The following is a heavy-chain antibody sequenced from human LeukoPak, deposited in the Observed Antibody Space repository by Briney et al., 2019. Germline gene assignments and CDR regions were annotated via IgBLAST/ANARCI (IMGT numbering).Heavy chain of an antibody. CDR1: GGTFSSYA. CDR2: IIPIFGIA. D-gene: IGHD4-11*01. Sequence: ASVKVSCKASGGTFSSYAISWVRQAPRQGLEWMGRIIPIFGIANYAQKFQGRVTITADKSTSTAYMELSSLRSEDTAVYYCAREVVTTNRNWFDPWGQGTLVTVSS. J-gene: IGHJ5*02. V-gene: IGHV1-69*04. CDR3: AREVVTTNRNWFDP.